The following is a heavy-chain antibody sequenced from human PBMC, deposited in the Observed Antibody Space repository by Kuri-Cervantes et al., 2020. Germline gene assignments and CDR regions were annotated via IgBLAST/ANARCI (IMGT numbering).Heavy chain of an antibody. CDR3: ARAVRSYYYDSSGYGY. CDR1: GFTFSSYA. J-gene: IGHJ4*02. D-gene: IGHD3-22*01. V-gene: IGHV3-23*01. CDR2: ISGSGGST. Sequence: GGSLRLSCAASGFTFSSYAMSWVRQAPGKGLEWVSAISGSGGSTYYADSVKGRFTISRDNSKNTLYLQMNSLRAEDTAVYYCARAVRSYYYDSSGYGYWGQGTLVTVSS.